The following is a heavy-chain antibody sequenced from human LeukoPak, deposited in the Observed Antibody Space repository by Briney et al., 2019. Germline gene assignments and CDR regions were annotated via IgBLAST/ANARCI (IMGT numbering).Heavy chain of an antibody. CDR2: INHSGST. J-gene: IGHJ5*02. CDR3: ARDSPVFGDWFDP. CDR1: GGSFSGYY. D-gene: IGHD3-16*01. Sequence: SETLSLTCAVYGGSFSGYYWSWIRQPPGKGLEWIGEINHSGSTNYNPSLKSRVTISVDTSKNQFSLRLSSVTAADTAVYYCARDSPVFGDWFDPWGQGTLVTVSS. V-gene: IGHV4-34*01.